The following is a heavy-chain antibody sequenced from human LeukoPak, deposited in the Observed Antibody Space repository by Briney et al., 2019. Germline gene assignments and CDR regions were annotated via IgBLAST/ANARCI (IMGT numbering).Heavy chain of an antibody. CDR2: INHSGST. Sequence: SETLSLTCAVYGGSFSGYYWSWIRQPPVKGLEWIGEINHSGSTNYNPSLKSRVTISVDTSKNQFSLKLSSVTAADTAVYYCKAARPYFDYWGQGTLVTVSS. J-gene: IGHJ4*02. V-gene: IGHV4-34*01. CDR3: KAARPYFDY. CDR1: GGSFSGYY. D-gene: IGHD2-15*01.